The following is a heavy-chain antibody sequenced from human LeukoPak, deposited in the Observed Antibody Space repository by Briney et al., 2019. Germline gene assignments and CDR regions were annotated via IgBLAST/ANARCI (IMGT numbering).Heavy chain of an antibody. V-gene: IGHV1-46*01. J-gene: IGHJ4*02. CDR2: INPSGGST. D-gene: IGHD3-3*01. Sequence: ASVKVSCKASGYTFTHYCMHWVRQAPGQGLEWMGIINPSGGSTSYAQKFQGRVTMTTDTSTSTAYMELRSLRSDDTAVYYCARDGTYYDFWSGYYTAIYFYYFDYWGQGTLVTVSS. CDR3: ARDGTYYDFWSGYYTAIYFYYFDY. CDR1: GYTFTHYC.